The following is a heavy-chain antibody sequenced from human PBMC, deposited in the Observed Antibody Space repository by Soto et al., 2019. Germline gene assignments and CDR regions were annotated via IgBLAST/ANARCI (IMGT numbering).Heavy chain of an antibody. Sequence: QVQLVESGGGVVQPGRSLRLSCAASGFTFSSYGMHWVRQAPAKGLEWVAVISYDGSNKYYADSVKGRFTISRDNSKNTLYLQMDSLRAEDTAVCYCAKLSLPHTLGYYGMDVWGQGTTVTVSS. CDR3: AKLSLPHTLGYYGMDV. D-gene: IGHD7-27*01. CDR2: ISYDGSNK. J-gene: IGHJ6*02. V-gene: IGHV3-30*18. CDR1: GFTFSSYG.